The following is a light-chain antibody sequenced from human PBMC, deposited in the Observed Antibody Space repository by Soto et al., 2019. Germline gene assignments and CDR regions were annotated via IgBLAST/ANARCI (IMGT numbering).Light chain of an antibody. J-gene: IGKJ1*01. CDR1: RSISSW. V-gene: IGKV1-5*01. Sequence: DIQMTQSPSTLSASVGDIFAIACRASRSISSWLAWYQQKPGKAPKLLIYDASSVESGVPSRFSGSGSGTEFTLTISSLQPEDFATYYCLQHNSYPTWTFGQGTKVDI. CDR2: DAS. CDR3: LQHNSYPTWT.